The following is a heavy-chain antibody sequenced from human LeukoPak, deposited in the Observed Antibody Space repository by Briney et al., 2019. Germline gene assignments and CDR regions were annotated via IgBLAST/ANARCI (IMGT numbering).Heavy chain of an antibody. CDR3: ARVGYDSSGSVSFDY. J-gene: IGHJ4*02. CDR1: GYTFTSYC. Sequence: ASVKVSCKASGYTFTSYCMHWVRQAPGQGLEWMGIINPSGGSTSYAQKFQGRVTMTRDTSTSTVYMELSSLRSEDTAVYYCARVGYDSSGSVSFDYWGQGTLVTVSS. V-gene: IGHV1-46*01. CDR2: INPSGGST. D-gene: IGHD3-22*01.